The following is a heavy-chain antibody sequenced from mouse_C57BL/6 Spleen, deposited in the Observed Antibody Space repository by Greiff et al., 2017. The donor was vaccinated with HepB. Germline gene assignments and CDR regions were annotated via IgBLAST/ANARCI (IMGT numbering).Heavy chain of an antibody. D-gene: IGHD6-1*01. CDR1: GYTFTDYE. J-gene: IGHJ3*01. CDR3: TRWATGFAY. Sequence: LQESGAELVRPGASVTLSCKASGYTFTDYEMHWVKQTPVHGLEWIGAIDPETGGTAYNQKFKGKAILTADKSSSTAYMELRSLTSEDSAVYYCTRWATGFAYWGQGTLVTVSA. V-gene: IGHV1-15*01. CDR2: IDPETGGT.